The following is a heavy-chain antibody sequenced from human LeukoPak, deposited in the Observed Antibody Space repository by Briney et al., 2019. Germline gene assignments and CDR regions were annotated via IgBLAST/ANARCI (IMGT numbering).Heavy chain of an antibody. J-gene: IGHJ5*02. V-gene: IGHV3-23*01. Sequence: GGSLRLSCAASGFTFSSYAMSWVRQAPGKGLEWVSAISGSGGSTYYADSVKGRFTISRDNSKNTLYLQMNSLRAEDTAVYYCAKSLMGIAAAGTLMWFDPWGQGTLVTVSS. CDR3: AKSLMGIAAAGTLMWFDP. D-gene: IGHD6-13*01. CDR1: GFTFSSYA. CDR2: ISGSGGST.